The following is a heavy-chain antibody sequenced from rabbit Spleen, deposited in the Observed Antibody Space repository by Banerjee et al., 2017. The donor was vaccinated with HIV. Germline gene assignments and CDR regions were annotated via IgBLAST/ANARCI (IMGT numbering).Heavy chain of an antibody. J-gene: IGHJ4*01. Sequence: LEESGGGLVKLGGTLTLTCTVSGFSFSSNWICWVRRAPGKGLEWIACIDTSDGDTDYANWPKGRFTISKTSSTTVTLQMTSLTAADTATYFCARDLVAVIGWNLNVWGPGTLVTVS. CDR1: GFSFSSNW. CDR3: ARDLVAVIGWNLNV. CDR2: IDTSDGDT. D-gene: IGHD1-1*01. V-gene: IGHV1S45*01.